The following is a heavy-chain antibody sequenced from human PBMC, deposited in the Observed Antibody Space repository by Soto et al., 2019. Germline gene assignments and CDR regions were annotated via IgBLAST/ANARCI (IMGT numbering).Heavy chain of an antibody. Sequence: PSETLSLTCTVSGHSLSSGGYYWGWIRQHPGKGLEWVGYIYFTGSTLYNPSLKSRLAMSLDTSKNQFSLRLTSVTAADTAVYFCKRDWGSSGWPNWGQGTLVTVSS. D-gene: IGHD6-19*01. V-gene: IGHV4-31*03. CDR1: GHSLSSGGYY. J-gene: IGHJ4*02. CDR2: IYFTGST. CDR3: KRDWGSSGWPN.